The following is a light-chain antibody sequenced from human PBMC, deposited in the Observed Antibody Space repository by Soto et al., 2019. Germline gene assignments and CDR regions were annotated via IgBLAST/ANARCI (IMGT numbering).Light chain of an antibody. CDR3: TSYACSNNCVV. V-gene: IGLV2-8*01. CDR1: SSDVGGYNY. CDR2: EVN. J-gene: IGLJ2*01. Sequence: QSALTQPPSASVSPGQSVTISCTGTSSDVGGYNYVSWYQQHPGKAPKLMIYEVNKRPSGVPDRFSGSKSGNTASLTVSGLQAEDEADYYCTSYACSNNCVVFGGGTKLTVL.